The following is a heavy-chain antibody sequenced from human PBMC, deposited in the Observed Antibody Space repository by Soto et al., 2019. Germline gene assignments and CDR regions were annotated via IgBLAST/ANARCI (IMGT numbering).Heavy chain of an antibody. CDR3: ARERWELLTDGVAFDI. Sequence: SETLSLTCTVSGGSISSYYWSWIRQPPGKGLEWIGYIYYSGSTNYNPSLKSRVTISVDTSKNQFSLKLSSVTAADTAVYYCARERWELLTDGVAFDIWGQGTMVTVSS. V-gene: IGHV4-59*01. CDR1: GGSISSYY. CDR2: IYYSGST. D-gene: IGHD1-26*01. J-gene: IGHJ3*02.